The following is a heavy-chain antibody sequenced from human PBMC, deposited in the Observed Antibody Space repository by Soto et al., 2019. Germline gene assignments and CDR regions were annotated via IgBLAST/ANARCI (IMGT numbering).Heavy chain of an antibody. V-gene: IGHV3-30*18. CDR1: GFTFSSYG. Sequence: QVQLVESGGGVVQPGRSLRLSCAASGFTFSSYGMHWVRQAPGKGLEWVAVISYDGSNKYYADSVKGRFTISRDNSKNTLYLQMNSLRAEDTAVYYCAKWDTARIYYYYGMDVWGQGTTVTVSS. J-gene: IGHJ6*02. CDR2: ISYDGSNK. D-gene: IGHD5-18*01. CDR3: AKWDTARIYYYYGMDV.